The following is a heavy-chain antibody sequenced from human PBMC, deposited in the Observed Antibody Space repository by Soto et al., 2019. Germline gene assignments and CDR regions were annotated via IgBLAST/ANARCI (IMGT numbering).Heavy chain of an antibody. V-gene: IGHV4-59*01. CDR3: ARGDYDSSPSYMDV. CDR2: IYYSGST. CDR1: GGSISSYY. D-gene: IGHD3-3*01. J-gene: IGHJ6*03. Sequence: PSETLSLTCTVSGGSISSYYWSWIRQPPGKGLEWIGYIYYSGSTNYNPSLKSRVTISVDTSKNQFSLKLSSVTAADTAVYYCARGDYDSSPSYMDVWGKGTTVTVS.